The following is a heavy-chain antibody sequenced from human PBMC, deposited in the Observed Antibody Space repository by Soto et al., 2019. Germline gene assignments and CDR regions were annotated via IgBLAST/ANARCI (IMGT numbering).Heavy chain of an antibody. D-gene: IGHD5-18*01. CDR2: IIPIFGTA. Sequence: ASVKVSCKASGGTFSSYAISWVRQAPGQGLEWMGGIIPIFGTANYAQKFQGRVTITADESTSTAYMELSSLRSEDTAVYYCARDGYSYGAVMDYWGRGTLVTVSS. V-gene: IGHV1-69*13. CDR3: ARDGYSYGAVMDY. J-gene: IGHJ4*02. CDR1: GGTFSSYA.